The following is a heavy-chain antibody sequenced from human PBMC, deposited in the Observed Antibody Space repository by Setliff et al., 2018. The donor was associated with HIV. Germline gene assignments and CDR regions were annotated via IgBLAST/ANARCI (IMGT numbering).Heavy chain of an antibody. CDR3: ARATWLVHPFPLYYFDY. Sequence: PSETLSLTCIVSGGSTSSDSYYWSWIRQPAGKGLEYIGRIHISGVSNYNPSLASRLTISVDTSKNQISLKLISVTAADTAVYYCARATWLVHPFPLYYFDYWGQGTLVTVSS. CDR1: GGSTSSDSYY. J-gene: IGHJ4*02. V-gene: IGHV4-61*02. CDR2: IHISGVS. D-gene: IGHD6-19*01.